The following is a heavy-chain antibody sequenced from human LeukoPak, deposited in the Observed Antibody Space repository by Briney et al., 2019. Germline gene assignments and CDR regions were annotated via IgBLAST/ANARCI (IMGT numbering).Heavy chain of an antibody. D-gene: IGHD2-2*01. J-gene: IGHJ4*02. V-gene: IGHV3-23*01. CDR2: ISGSGGST. CDR3: AKDFCSSTSCPIDY. Sequence: GGSLRLSCAASGFTFSSYAMSWVRQAPGKGLEWVSAISGSGGSTYYADSVKGRFTISRDNSKNTLYLQMNSLRAEDTAVYYCAKDFCSSTSCPIDYWGQGTLVTVSS. CDR1: GFTFSSYA.